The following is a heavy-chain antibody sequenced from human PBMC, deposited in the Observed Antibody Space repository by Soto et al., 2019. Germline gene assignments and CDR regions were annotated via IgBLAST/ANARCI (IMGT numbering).Heavy chain of an antibody. V-gene: IGHV3-30-3*01. J-gene: IGHJ6*02. CDR3: ARAIPPLWFGELSYGMDV. CDR1: GFTFSSYA. Sequence: PGGSLRLSCAASGFTFSSYAMHWVRQAPGKGLEWVAVISYDGSNKYYADSVKGRFTISRDNSKNTLYLQMNSLRAEDTAVYYCARAIPPLWFGELSYGMDVWGQGTTVTVSS. CDR2: ISYDGSNK. D-gene: IGHD3-10*01.